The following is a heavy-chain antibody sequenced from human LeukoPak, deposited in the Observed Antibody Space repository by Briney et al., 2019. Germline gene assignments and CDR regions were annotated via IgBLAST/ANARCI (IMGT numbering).Heavy chain of an antibody. CDR1: RFSFSSYA. V-gene: IGHV3-23*01. CDR2: ISGSGDRT. Sequence: GGSLRLSCAASRFSFSSYAMSWVRQAPGKGLEWVSAISGSGDRTHYADSAKGRFTISRDNSKNTLYLQMNSLRAEDTAVYYCAKDFRWGSGYLQTLDYWGQGTLVTVSS. D-gene: IGHD5-12*01. J-gene: IGHJ4*02. CDR3: AKDFRWGSGYLQTLDY.